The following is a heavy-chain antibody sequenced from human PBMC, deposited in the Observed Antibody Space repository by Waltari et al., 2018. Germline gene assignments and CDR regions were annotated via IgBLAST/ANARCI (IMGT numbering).Heavy chain of an antibody. D-gene: IGHD2-15*01. CDR3: AGSSSAVVGDAFDI. CDR1: GGTFSSYA. Sequence: QVQLVQSGAAVKNSGSSVKVSCKASGGTFSSYAITWVRQAPGQGLEWMGGINPMFGTANYAQKFQDRVTITADESTSTAYMELSSLRSEDTAVYYCAGSSSAVVGDAFDIWGQGTMVTVSS. V-gene: IGHV1-69*12. CDR2: INPMFGTA. J-gene: IGHJ3*02.